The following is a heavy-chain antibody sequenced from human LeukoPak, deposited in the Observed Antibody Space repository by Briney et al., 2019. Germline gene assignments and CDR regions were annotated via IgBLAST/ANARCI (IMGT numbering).Heavy chain of an antibody. CDR1: GFTYSSYG. CDR2: IWYDGSNK. J-gene: IGHJ4*02. D-gene: IGHD3-3*01. Sequence: GGSLRLSCAASGFTYSSYGMHWVRQAPGKGLEWVAVIWYDGSNKYYADSVKGRFTISRDNSKNTLDLQMNSLRAEDTAVYYCARDRSYDFWSGYSTPDYWGQGTLVTVSS. V-gene: IGHV3-33*01. CDR3: ARDRSYDFWSGYSTPDY.